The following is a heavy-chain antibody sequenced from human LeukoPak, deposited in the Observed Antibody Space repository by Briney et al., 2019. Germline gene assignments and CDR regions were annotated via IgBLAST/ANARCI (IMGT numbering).Heavy chain of an antibody. D-gene: IGHD3-22*01. CDR2: ISAYNGNT. CDR3: ARVTDSSGYYGDFDY. J-gene: IGHJ4*02. V-gene: IGHV1-18*01. CDR1: GYTFTSYG. Sequence: SVNVSCKASGYTFTSYGISWVRPAPGQGLEWMGWISAYNGNTNYAQKLQGRVTMTTDTSTSTAYMELRSLRSDDTAVYYCARVTDSSGYYGDFDYWGQGTLVTVSS.